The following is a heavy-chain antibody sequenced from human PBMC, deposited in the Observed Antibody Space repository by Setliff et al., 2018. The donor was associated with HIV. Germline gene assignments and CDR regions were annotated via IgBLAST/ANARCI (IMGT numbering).Heavy chain of an antibody. Sequence: TSETLSLTCTVSGGSFSTYYWSWIRQPAGEGLEYIGRVHSTGNTRYNPSLKSRVTISLDTSKNRFSLQLTSVTAADTAVYYCARHRDGGTYPLDYWGQGTLVTVSS. CDR2: VHSTGNT. J-gene: IGHJ4*02. CDR3: ARHRDGGTYPLDY. V-gene: IGHV4-4*07. CDR1: GGSFSTYY. D-gene: IGHD1-26*01.